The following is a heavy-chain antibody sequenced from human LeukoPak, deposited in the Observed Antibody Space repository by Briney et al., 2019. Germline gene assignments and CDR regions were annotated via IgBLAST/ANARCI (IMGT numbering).Heavy chain of an antibody. J-gene: IGHJ3*02. CDR1: GFPVSCNY. CDR3: AREEGYCSSTSCTYGFDI. CDR2: INSGGST. V-gene: IGHV3-66*02. Sequence: GGSLRLFCAASGFPVSCNYMSWVRQAPGKGLEWVSVINSGGSTYYADSVKGRFTISRDNSKNTLYLQMNSLRAEDTALYYCAREEGYCSSTSCTYGFDIWGQGTMVTVSS. D-gene: IGHD2-2*01.